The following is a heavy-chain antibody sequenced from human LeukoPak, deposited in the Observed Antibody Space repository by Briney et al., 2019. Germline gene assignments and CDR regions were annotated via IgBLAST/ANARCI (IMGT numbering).Heavy chain of an antibody. V-gene: IGHV1-3*03. D-gene: IGHD3-3*01. J-gene: IGHJ6*03. CDR3: ARARYETRIWPKSRYDYYHYMDV. Sequence: ASVKVSCKASGYTFTSYAMHWVRQAPGQRLEWMGWINAGNGNTKYSQEFQGRVTITRDTSASTAYMELSSLRSEDMAVYYCARARYETRIWPKSRYDYYHYMDVWGKGTTVTVSS. CDR1: GYTFTSYA. CDR2: INAGNGNT.